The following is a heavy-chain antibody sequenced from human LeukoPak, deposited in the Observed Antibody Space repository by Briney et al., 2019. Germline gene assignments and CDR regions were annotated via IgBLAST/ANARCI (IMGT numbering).Heavy chain of an antibody. Sequence: SETLSLTCSVSSGFISSYYWTWIRQSPGKGLEWIGYIYYTGSTSYNPSLQSRVTISVDTSKNQFSLRLNSVTAADTAVYYCARHGNIVVLPATSKAFDIWGQGTMVTVSS. V-gene: IGHV4-59*08. J-gene: IGHJ3*02. CDR2: IYYTGST. D-gene: IGHD2-2*01. CDR3: ARHGNIVVLPATSKAFDI. CDR1: SGFISSYY.